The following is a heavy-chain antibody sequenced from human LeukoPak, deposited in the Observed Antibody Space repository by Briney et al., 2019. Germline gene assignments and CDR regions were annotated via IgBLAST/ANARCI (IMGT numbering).Heavy chain of an antibody. J-gene: IGHJ4*02. CDR1: GFTFSTYA. CDR3: AKMARYSYVGVYYFDY. Sequence: GGSLRLSCAASGFTFSTYAMSWVRQAPGKGLEWVSGVSGSSGSTYSADSVKGRFTISRDNSKSTLFLQMDSLRAEDTAVYYCAKMARYSYVGVYYFDYWGQGTLVTVSS. CDR2: VSGSSGST. D-gene: IGHD5-18*01. V-gene: IGHV3-23*01.